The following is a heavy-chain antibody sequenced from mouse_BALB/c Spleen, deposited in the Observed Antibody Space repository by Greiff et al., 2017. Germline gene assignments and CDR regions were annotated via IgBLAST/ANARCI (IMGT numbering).Heavy chain of an antibody. J-gene: IGHJ4*01. D-gene: IGHD2-1*01. CDR2: INPSSGYT. CDR1: GYTFTSYT. Sequence: QVHVKQSGAELARPGASVKMSCKASGYTFTSYTMHWVKQRPGQGLEWIGYINPSSGYTNYNQKFKDKATLTADKSSSTAYMQLSSRTSEDSAVYYCARSGYGNYADYAMDYWGQGTSVTVSS. CDR3: ARSGYGNYADYAMDY. V-gene: IGHV1-4*01.